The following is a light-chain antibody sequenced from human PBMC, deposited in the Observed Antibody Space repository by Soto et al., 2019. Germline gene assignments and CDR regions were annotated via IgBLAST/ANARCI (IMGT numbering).Light chain of an antibody. CDR2: GNF. CDR1: RSNIGAGFD. V-gene: IGLV1-40*01. Sequence: QSVLAPPPSVSGAPGQRVTIFCIGSRSNIGAGFDVRWYRQLPGTAPRLLIYGNFNRPSGVPDRFSASTSGTSASLVISGLRSADEADYYCQSYDSSLGVSYVFGTGTQLTVL. CDR3: QSYDSSLGVSYV. J-gene: IGLJ1*01.